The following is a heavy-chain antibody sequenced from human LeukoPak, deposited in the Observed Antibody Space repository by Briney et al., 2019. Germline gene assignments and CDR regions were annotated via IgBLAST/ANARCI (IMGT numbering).Heavy chain of an antibody. CDR2: INPTGGST. D-gene: IGHD1-26*01. CDR1: GYTFTSYY. Sequence: ASVKVSCKASGYTFTSYYMHWVRPAPGQGLEWMGLINPTGGSTGYAQKFRGRVTMTRDMSTSTDYIELSSLRSEDTAIYYCERDNSVGDNAWWFDPWGQGTLVTVSS. CDR3: ERDNSVGDNAWWFDP. J-gene: IGHJ5*02. V-gene: IGHV1-46*01.